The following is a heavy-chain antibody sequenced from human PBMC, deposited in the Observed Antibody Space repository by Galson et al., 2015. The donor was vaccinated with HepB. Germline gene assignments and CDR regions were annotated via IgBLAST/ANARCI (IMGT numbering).Heavy chain of an antibody. V-gene: IGHV2-5*01. D-gene: IGHD4-23*01. J-gene: IGHJ2*01. Sequence: PALVKPTQTLTLTCTFSGFSLSTSGVGVGWIRQPPGKALEWLALIYWNDDKRYSPSLKSRLTITKDTSKNQVVLTMTNMDPVDTATHYCAHSGGLRWYHWYFDLWGRGTLVTVSS. CDR2: IYWNDDK. CDR3: AHSGGLRWYHWYFDL. CDR1: GFSLSTSGVG.